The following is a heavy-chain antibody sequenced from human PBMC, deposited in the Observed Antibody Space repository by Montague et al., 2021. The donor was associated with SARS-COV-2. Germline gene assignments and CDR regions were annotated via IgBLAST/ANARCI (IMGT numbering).Heavy chain of an antibody. CDR2: IYYSGST. V-gene: IGHV4-39*07. Sequence: SEILSLTRTVSGGSISSSSYYWGWIRQPPGKGLEWIGSIYYSGSTYYNPSLKSRVTISVDTSKNQFSLKLSSVTAADTAVYYCARAGRQQLVRLSGMDVWGQGTTVTVSS. CDR1: GGSISSSSYY. D-gene: IGHD6-13*01. CDR3: ARAGRQQLVRLSGMDV. J-gene: IGHJ6*02.